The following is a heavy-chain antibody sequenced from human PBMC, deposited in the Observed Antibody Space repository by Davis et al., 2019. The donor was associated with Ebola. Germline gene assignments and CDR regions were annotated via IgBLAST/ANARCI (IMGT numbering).Heavy chain of an antibody. Sequence: ASVKVSCKASGYTFTSYGISWVRQAPGQGLEWLGWISAYNGNTNYAQKLQGRVTMTTDTSPSTAYMELRSLRSDDTAVYYCARDLDGSGSYYMTPYGMDVWGKGTTVTVSS. CDR1: GYTFTSYG. J-gene: IGHJ6*04. V-gene: IGHV1-18*01. CDR2: ISAYNGNT. CDR3: ARDLDGSGSYYMTPYGMDV. D-gene: IGHD3-10*01.